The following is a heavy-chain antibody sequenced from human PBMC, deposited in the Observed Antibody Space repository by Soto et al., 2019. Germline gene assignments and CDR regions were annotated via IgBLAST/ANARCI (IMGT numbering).Heavy chain of an antibody. V-gene: IGHV3-30*03. J-gene: IGHJ4*02. CDR1: GFTFTSYG. CDR2: ISYDGGLQ. Sequence: ESGGGVVQPGRSLRLSCAASGFTFTSYGMPWVRQAPGTRLEWVAVISYDGGLQHYADSVKGRFTISRDNSKNMVLLQMNSLRAEDTAVYYCVSDRGYGHASVPYSWGQGTLVSVSS. CDR3: VSDRGYGHASVPYS. D-gene: IGHD5-18*01.